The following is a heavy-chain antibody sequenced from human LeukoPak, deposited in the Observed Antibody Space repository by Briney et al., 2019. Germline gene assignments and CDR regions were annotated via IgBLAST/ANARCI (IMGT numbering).Heavy chain of an antibody. D-gene: IGHD1-26*01. Sequence: GAPVKVSCKVSGYTLTELSMHWVRQAPGKGLEWMGGFDPEDGETIYAQKFQGRVTMTEDTSTDTAYMELSSLRSEDTAVYYCATDFRLGAAAEYFQHWGQGTLVTVSS. CDR2: FDPEDGET. CDR1: GYTLTELS. V-gene: IGHV1-24*01. CDR3: ATDFRLGAAAEYFQH. J-gene: IGHJ1*01.